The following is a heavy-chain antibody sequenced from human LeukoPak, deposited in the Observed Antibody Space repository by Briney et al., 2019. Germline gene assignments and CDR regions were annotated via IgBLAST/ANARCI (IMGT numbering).Heavy chain of an antibody. J-gene: IGHJ4*02. D-gene: IGHD2-21*02. Sequence: GGSLRLSCAASGFTFSSYDMHWVRHATGKGLEWVSAIGTAGDTYYPGSVKGRFTISRENAKNSLYLQMNSLRAGDTAVYYCARAHCGGDCYENYYFDYWGQGTLVTVSS. CDR1: GFTFSSYD. CDR3: ARAHCGGDCYENYYFDY. CDR2: IGTAGDT. V-gene: IGHV3-13*01.